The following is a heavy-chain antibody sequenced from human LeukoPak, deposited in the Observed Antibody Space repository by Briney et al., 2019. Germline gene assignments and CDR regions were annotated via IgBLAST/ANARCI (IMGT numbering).Heavy chain of an antibody. CDR2: ISDSGGST. D-gene: IGHD3-3*01. CDR3: ARDRRYDFWSGYFYYYYGMDV. Sequence: GGSLRLSCAASGFTFNNYAMNWVRQTPGKGLEWVSGISDSGGSTYYADSVKGRFTISRDNSRNTLLLQMNSLRAEDTAVYYCARDRRYDFWSGYFYYYYGMDVWGQGTTVTVSS. V-gene: IGHV3-23*01. J-gene: IGHJ6*02. CDR1: GFTFNNYA.